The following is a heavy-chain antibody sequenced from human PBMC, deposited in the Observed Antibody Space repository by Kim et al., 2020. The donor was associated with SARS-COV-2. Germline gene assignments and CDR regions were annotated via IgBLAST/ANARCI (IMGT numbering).Heavy chain of an antibody. CDR3: AIETSRTGNYWDS. Sequence: GGSLRLSCTVSGFSFSAAWMSWVRRTPGKGLEWVARIKSRADGETADYAAPVKGRFAISRDDSKDTLFLQMNSLKAEDTAVYYCAIETSRTGNYWDSWGQGTPVTLPS. V-gene: IGHV3-15*01. CDR1: GFSFSAAW. D-gene: IGHD2-8*02. J-gene: IGHJ4*02. CDR2: IKSRADGETA.